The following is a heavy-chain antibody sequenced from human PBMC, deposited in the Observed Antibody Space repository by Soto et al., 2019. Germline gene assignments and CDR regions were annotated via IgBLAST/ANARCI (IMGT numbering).Heavy chain of an antibody. CDR1: GGSISSYY. V-gene: IGHV4-59*01. CDR2: IYYSGST. CDR3: ARVMPEDSGYDYPDY. J-gene: IGHJ4*02. D-gene: IGHD5-12*01. Sequence: QVQLQESGPGLVKPSETLSLTCIVSGGSISSYYWSWIRQPPGKGLEWIGYIYYSGSTNYNPSLKSRVTISVDTSKNQFSLKLSSVTAADTAVYYCARVMPEDSGYDYPDYWGQGTLVTVSS.